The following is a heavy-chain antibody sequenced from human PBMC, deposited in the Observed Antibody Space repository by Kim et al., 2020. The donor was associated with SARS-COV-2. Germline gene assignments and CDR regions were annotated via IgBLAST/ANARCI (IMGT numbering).Heavy chain of an antibody. J-gene: IGHJ6*02. V-gene: IGHV3-21*01. Sequence: GGSLRLSCAASGFTFSSYSMNWVRQAPGKGLEWVSSISSSSSYIYYADSVKGRFTISRDNAKNSLYLQMNSLRAEDTAVYYCARVVRDYGMDVWGQGTTVTVSS. D-gene: IGHD2-2*01. CDR2: ISSSSSYI. CDR3: ARVVRDYGMDV. CDR1: GFTFSSYS.